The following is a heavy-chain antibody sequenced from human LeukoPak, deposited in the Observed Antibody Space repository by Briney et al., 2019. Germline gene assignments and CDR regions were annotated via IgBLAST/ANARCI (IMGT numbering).Heavy chain of an antibody. D-gene: IGHD3-10*01. CDR2: ISPYNGHT. CDR1: GYTFTSYG. CDR3: AREKFGVSFAS. J-gene: IGHJ4*02. Sequence: ASVKVSYKVSGYTFTSYGISWVRQAPGQGLEWMGWISPYNGHTNYAQRFQRRVTMTTDTSTSSGYMELRSLRSDDTAMYYCAREKFGVSFASWGQGTLVTVSS. V-gene: IGHV1-18*01.